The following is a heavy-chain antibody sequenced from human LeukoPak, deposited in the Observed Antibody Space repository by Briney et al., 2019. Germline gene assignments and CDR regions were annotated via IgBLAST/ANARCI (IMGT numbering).Heavy chain of an antibody. CDR3: ARGSDFDY. CDR1: GFTFSSYA. CDR2: ISGSGDNT. V-gene: IGHV3-23*01. Sequence: HAGGSLRLSCAASGFTFSSYAMSWVRQVPGKGLEWVSVISGSGDNTYYADSVKGRFTISRDNSKNMLYLQMNSLRAEDTAVYYCARGSDFDYWGQGTLVTVSS. J-gene: IGHJ4*02.